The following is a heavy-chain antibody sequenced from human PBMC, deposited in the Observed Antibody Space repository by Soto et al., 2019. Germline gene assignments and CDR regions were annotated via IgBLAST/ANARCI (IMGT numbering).Heavy chain of an antibody. Sequence: ASVKVSCKASGYTFTGYYMHWVRQAPGQGLEWMGWINPNSGGTNYAQKFQGWVTMTRDTSISTAYMELSRLRSDDTAVYYCARDTLGGSDILTKPHYYYYGMDVWGQGTTVTVSS. J-gene: IGHJ6*02. D-gene: IGHD3-9*01. CDR1: GYTFTGYY. CDR3: ARDTLGGSDILTKPHYYYYGMDV. V-gene: IGHV1-2*04. CDR2: INPNSGGT.